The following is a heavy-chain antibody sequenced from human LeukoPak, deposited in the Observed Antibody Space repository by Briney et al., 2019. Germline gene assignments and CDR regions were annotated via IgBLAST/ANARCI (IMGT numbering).Heavy chain of an antibody. CDR2: ISWNSGSI. J-gene: IGHJ5*02. D-gene: IGHD2-2*01. Sequence: GGSLRLSCAASGFTFSSYAMHWVRQAPGKGLEWVSGISWNSGSIDYADSVKGRFTISRDNAKNSLFLQMNGLRAEDTALYYCAKGYCSSTSCYWFDPWGQGTLVTVSS. CDR3: AKGYCSSTSCYWFDP. V-gene: IGHV3-9*01. CDR1: GFTFSSYA.